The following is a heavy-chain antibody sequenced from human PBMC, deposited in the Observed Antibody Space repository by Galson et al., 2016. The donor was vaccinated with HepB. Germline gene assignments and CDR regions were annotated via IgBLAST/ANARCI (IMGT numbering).Heavy chain of an antibody. CDR2: IGWNSSNI. CDR3: AKELQSYCSGGTCYDGMDV. V-gene: IGHV3-9*01. Sequence: SLRLSCAASGFTFDNYAMHWVRQAPGQGLEWVPGIGWNSSNIAYADSVKGRFTISRDNAKNSLSLQMNSLRAEDTALYYCAKELQSYCSGGTCYDGMDVWGLGTTVTVSS. CDR1: GFTFDNYA. D-gene: IGHD2-15*01. J-gene: IGHJ6*02.